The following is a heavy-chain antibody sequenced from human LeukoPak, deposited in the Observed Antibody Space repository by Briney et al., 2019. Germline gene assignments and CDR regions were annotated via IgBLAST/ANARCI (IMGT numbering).Heavy chain of an antibody. CDR3: ARDIPYCSSTSCYPGWFDP. CDR2: IYYSGST. Sequence: SETLSLTCTVPGGSISSGGYYWSWIRQHPGKGLEWIGYIYYSGSTYYNPSLKSRVTISVDTSKNQLSLKLSSVTAADTAVYYCARDIPYCSSTSCYPGWFDPWGQGTLVTVSS. V-gene: IGHV4-31*03. J-gene: IGHJ5*02. D-gene: IGHD2-2*01. CDR1: GGSISSGGYY.